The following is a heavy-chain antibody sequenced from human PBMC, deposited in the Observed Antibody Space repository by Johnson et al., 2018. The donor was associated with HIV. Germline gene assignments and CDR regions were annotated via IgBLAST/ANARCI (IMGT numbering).Heavy chain of an antibody. Sequence: VQLVESGGGVVRPGDSLRLSCVASGFTFDDYGMNWVRLVPGKGLEWVAGINWNSGRTGSADSLKGRFTISRDNPKHSVHLEMNSLRADDTGLYYCVRDDRPDAFDIWGQGTMVTVSS. CDR3: VRDDRPDAFDI. V-gene: IGHV3-20*04. J-gene: IGHJ3*02. CDR2: INWNSGRT. CDR1: GFTFDDYG.